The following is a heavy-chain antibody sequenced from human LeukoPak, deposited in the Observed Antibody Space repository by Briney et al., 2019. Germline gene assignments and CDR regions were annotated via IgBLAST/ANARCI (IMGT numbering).Heavy chain of an antibody. D-gene: IGHD2-15*01. CDR3: ARAMDCSGGSCYAQHYYYGMDV. Sequence: PRASVKVSCKASGGTFSSYAISWVRQAPGQGLEWMGGIIPIFGTANYAQKFQGRVTITADESTSTAYMELSSLRSEDTAVYYCARAMDCSGGSCYAQHYYYGMDVWGQGTTVTVSS. V-gene: IGHV1-69*13. CDR1: GGTFSSYA. J-gene: IGHJ6*02. CDR2: IIPIFGTA.